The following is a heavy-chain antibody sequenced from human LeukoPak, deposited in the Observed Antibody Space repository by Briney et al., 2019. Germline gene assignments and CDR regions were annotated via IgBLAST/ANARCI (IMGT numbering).Heavy chain of an antibody. J-gene: IGHJ4*02. CDR3: ARGPGDFYDTSGYYYVPDF. CDR2: LIPMFGTP. Sequence: SVKVSCKASGGTFSSYTISWVRQAPGQGLEWMGGLIPMFGTPKYAQKFQRRVTITTDESTSTAYLELSSLRSEDTAVYYCARGPGDFYDTSGYYYVPDFWGQGTLVTVSS. CDR1: GGTFSSYT. V-gene: IGHV1-69*05. D-gene: IGHD3-22*01.